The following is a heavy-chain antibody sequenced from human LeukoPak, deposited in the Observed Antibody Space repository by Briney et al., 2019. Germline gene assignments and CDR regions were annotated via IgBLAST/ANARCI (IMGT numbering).Heavy chain of an antibody. CDR1: AFTFSSYS. V-gene: IGHV4-34*01. D-gene: IGHD1-26*01. Sequence: GSLRLSCAGSAFTFSSYSMHWVRQAPGKGLEWIGEINHSGSTNYNPSLKSRVTLSVDTSKNQFSLKVRSVTAADTAVYFCARGKSRGSHIDYWGQGTLVTVSS. CDR2: INHSGST. J-gene: IGHJ4*02. CDR3: ARGKSRGSHIDY.